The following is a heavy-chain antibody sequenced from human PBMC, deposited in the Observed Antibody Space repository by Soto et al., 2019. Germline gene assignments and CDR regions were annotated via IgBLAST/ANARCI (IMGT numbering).Heavy chain of an antibody. J-gene: IGHJ4*02. CDR1: GYTFTSYD. CDR3: ARDLATYYFDY. V-gene: IGHV1-18*01. Sequence: ASVKVSCKASGYTFTSYDINWVRQAPGQGLEWMGWISANNGNTNYAQKLQGRVTMTTDTSTSTAYMELRSLRSDDTAVYYCARDLATYYFDYWGQGTLVTVSS. CDR2: ISANNGNT.